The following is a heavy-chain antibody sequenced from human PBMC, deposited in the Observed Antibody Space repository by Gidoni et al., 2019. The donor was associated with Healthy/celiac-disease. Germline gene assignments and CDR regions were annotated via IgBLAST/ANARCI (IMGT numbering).Heavy chain of an antibody. Sequence: QVQLQESGPGLVKPSGTLSLTCAVSGGSISSSNWWSWVRQPPGKGLEWIGEIYHSGSTNYNPSLKSRVTISVDKSKNQFSLKLSSVTAADTAVYYCASKPNYYPTVLDYYFDYWGQGTLVTVSS. V-gene: IGHV4-4*02. CDR1: GGSISSSNW. CDR3: ASKPNYYPTVLDYYFDY. D-gene: IGHD3-22*01. J-gene: IGHJ4*02. CDR2: IYHSGST.